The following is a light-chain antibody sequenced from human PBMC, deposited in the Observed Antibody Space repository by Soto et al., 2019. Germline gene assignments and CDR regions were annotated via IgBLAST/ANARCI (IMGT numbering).Light chain of an antibody. V-gene: IGKV3-15*01. CDR2: GAS. CDR1: QTVSSK. Sequence: DIELTQSPSTLSRSAGERATISCRASQTVSSKLAWYQQKPGQAPRLLIYGASTRASGIPARFSGSGSGTEFTLSISGLQSDDFAVYYCQHYNNWSPWTFGQGTKVDIK. J-gene: IGKJ1*01. CDR3: QHYNNWSPWT.